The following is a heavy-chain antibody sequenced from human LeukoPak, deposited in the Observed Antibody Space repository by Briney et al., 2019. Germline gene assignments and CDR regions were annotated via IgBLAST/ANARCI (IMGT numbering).Heavy chain of an antibody. D-gene: IGHD6-19*01. CDR2: IMPIFGTA. CDR3: ARGPEIVVAGTTFAAYKWFDP. V-gene: IGHV1-69*13. J-gene: IGHJ5*02. Sequence: SVKVSCKTSGGTFTNYPISWVRQAPGQGLEWMGGIMPIFGTAHYAERFQARVTIRADESTTTVFLELRSLKSEDTAVYYCARGPEIVVAGTTFAAYKWFDPWGQGTLLSVSS. CDR1: GGTFTNYP.